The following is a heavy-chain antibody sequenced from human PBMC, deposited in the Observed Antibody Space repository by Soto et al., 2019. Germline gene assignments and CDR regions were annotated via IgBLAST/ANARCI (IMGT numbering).Heavy chain of an antibody. Sequence: ASVKVSCKVSGYTLTELSMHWVRQAPGKGLEWMGGFNPEDGETIYAQKFQGRVTMTEDTSTDTAYMELSSLRSEDTAVYYCATLGIVGAWRGRTRDYYYGMDVWGQGTTVTVSS. CDR3: ATLGIVGAWRGRTRDYYYGMDV. CDR2: FNPEDGET. CDR1: GYTLTELS. V-gene: IGHV1-24*01. D-gene: IGHD1-26*01. J-gene: IGHJ6*02.